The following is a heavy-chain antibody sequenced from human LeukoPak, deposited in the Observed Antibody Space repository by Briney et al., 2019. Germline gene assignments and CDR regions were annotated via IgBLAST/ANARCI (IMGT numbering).Heavy chain of an antibody. V-gene: IGHV3-11*04. J-gene: IGHJ3*02. CDR1: GFTFSDYY. CDR2: ISSSGSTI. D-gene: IGHD2-2*01. Sequence: PGGSLRLSCAASGFTFSDYYMSWIRQAPGKGLEWVSYISSSGSTIYYADSVKGRFTISRDNAKNSLYLQMNSLRAEDTAVYYCARDLGRIVVVPADAFDIWGQGTMVTVSS. CDR3: ARDLGRIVVVPADAFDI.